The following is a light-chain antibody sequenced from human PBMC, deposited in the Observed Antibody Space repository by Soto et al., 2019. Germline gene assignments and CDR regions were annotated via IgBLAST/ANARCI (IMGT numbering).Light chain of an antibody. J-gene: IGLJ2*01. Sequence: QSALTQPASVSGSPGQSITISCTGTSRDVGGYNYVSWHQQHPGKAPKLMIYDVSNRPSGVSNRFSGSKSGNTASLTISGLQAEDEAAYYCSSYTSSSTEFGGGTKLTVL. CDR1: SRDVGGYNY. V-gene: IGLV2-14*01. CDR2: DVS. CDR3: SSYTSSSTE.